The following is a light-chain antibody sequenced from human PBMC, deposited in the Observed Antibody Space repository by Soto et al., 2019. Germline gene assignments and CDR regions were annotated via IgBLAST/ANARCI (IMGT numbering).Light chain of an antibody. CDR2: EVS. Sequence: QSALTHPASVSGSPGQSITISCTGYIHYDFVSWYQQHPGTAPNLVIYEVSNRPSGTSDRFSGSKSGHTASLTISGLQTEDEAVYYCGSYTSSSNYVFGTGTKVTV. CDR1: IHYDF. V-gene: IGLV2-14*01. J-gene: IGLJ1*01. CDR3: GSYTSSSNYV.